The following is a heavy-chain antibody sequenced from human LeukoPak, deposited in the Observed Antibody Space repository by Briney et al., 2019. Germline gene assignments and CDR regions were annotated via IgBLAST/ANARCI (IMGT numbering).Heavy chain of an antibody. CDR2: INSDGSST. V-gene: IGHV3-74*01. Sequence: PGGSLRLSCAASGFTFSSYWMHWVRQAPGKGLVWVSRINSDGSSTSYADSVKGRFTISRDNAKNTLYLQMNSLRAEDTAVYYCARDETNYYDSSGYYYFHNWGQGTLVTVSS. J-gene: IGHJ1*01. D-gene: IGHD3-22*01. CDR3: ARDETNYYDSSGYYYFHN. CDR1: GFTFSSYW.